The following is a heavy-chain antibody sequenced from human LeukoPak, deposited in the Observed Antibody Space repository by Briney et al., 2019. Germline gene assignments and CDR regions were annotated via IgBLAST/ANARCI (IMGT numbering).Heavy chain of an antibody. CDR2: INTDGSST. J-gene: IGHJ3*02. D-gene: IGHD3-3*01. Sequence: GGSLRLSCAASGFTFSSYWMHWVRQAPGKGLVWVSRINTDGSSTSYADSVKGRFTISRDNAKNTLYLQMNSLRAEDTAVYYCARGDDTIFGVVMSAFDIWGQGTMVTVSS. CDR3: ARGDDTIFGVVMSAFDI. CDR1: GFTFSSYW. V-gene: IGHV3-74*01.